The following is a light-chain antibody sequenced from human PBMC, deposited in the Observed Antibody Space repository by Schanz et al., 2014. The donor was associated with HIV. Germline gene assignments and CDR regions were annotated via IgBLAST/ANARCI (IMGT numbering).Light chain of an antibody. V-gene: IGLV2-14*03. Sequence: QSALTQPASVSGSPGQSITISCTGTSSDVGVYNYVSWYQQHPGKAPKLMIYDVNNRPSGVSNRFSGSKFGNTASLTISGLQAEDEADYYCGSYTSSNTPWMFGGGTKLTVL. CDR2: DVN. CDR1: SSDVGVYNY. J-gene: IGLJ3*02. CDR3: GSYTSSNTPWM.